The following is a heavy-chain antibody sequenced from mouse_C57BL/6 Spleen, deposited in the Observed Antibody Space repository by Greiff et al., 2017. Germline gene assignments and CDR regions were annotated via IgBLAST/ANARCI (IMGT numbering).Heavy chain of an antibody. CDR2: ISYDGSN. CDR3: AREDGDSFDY. D-gene: IGHD1-1*02. J-gene: IGHJ2*01. CDR1: GYSITSGYY. V-gene: IGHV3-6*01. Sequence: DVKLQESGPGLVKPSQSLSLTCSVTGYSITSGYYWNWIRQFPGNKLEWMGYISYDGSNNYNPSLKNRISITRDTSKNQFFLKLNSVTTEDTATYYCAREDGDSFDYWGQGTTLTVAS.